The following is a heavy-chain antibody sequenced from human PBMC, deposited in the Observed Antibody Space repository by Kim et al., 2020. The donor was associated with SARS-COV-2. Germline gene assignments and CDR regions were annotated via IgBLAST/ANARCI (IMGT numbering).Heavy chain of an antibody. J-gene: IGHJ3*02. CDR1: GFTFSNFG. CDR2: IWYDGSNK. D-gene: IGHD2-2*01. CDR3: AKDQGYLTAAVWAFDI. Sequence: GGSLRLSCAASGFTFSNFGMHWVRQAPGKGLEWVALIWYDGSNKYYADSVKGRFTISRDNSKNTLYLQMNSLRAEDTAVYYCAKDQGYLTAAVWAFDIWGQGAMVTVSS. V-gene: IGHV3-33*06.